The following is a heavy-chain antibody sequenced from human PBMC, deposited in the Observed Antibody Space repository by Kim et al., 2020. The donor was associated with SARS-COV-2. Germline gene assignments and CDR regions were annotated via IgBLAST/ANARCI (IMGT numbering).Heavy chain of an antibody. CDR1: GFTFSSYS. CDR2: ISSSSSYI. CDR3: ARVPIVATISYYYYYGMDV. D-gene: IGHD5-12*01. J-gene: IGHJ6*02. V-gene: IGHV3-21*01. Sequence: GGSLRLSCAASGFTFSSYSMNWVRQAPGKGLEWVSSISSSSSYIYYADSVKGRFTISRDNAKNSLYLQMNSLRAEDTAVYYCARVPIVATISYYYYYGMDVWGQGTTVTVSS.